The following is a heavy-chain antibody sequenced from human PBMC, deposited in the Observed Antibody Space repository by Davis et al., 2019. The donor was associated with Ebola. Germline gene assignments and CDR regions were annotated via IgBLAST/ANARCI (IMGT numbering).Heavy chain of an antibody. D-gene: IGHD1-26*01. J-gene: IGHJ4*02. V-gene: IGHV1-24*01. CDR2: LDHEDGDT. CDR3: AIGGAPVY. Sequence: AASVKVSCKVSGHTLSASSLHWVRQAPGRGLEWVGGLDHEDGDTLYAQKYQGRVTVTEDTSTDTGYMELSGLRFEDTAVYYCAIGGAPVYWGQGTLVSVLS. CDR1: GHTLSASS.